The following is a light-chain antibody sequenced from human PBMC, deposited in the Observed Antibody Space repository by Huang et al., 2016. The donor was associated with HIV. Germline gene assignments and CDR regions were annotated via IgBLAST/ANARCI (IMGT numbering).Light chain of an antibody. V-gene: IGKV1-39*01. CDR3: QQSIRTPFT. CDR1: QIVNTY. J-gene: IGKJ3*01. Sequence: DIQMTQSPSSLSASVGDRVTITCRAGQIVNTYLNWYHQRPGKAPSLLIYGASRLHSGVPSRFSGSGSGSDFTLIISGLQPEDIGTYYCQQSIRTPFTFGPGTKVAVK. CDR2: GAS.